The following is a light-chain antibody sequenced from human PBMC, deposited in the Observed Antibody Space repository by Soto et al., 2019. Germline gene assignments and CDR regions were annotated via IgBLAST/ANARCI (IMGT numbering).Light chain of an antibody. J-gene: IGKJ5*01. Sequence: EIVLAQSPVTLSLSPAERATLSFMAGQSVSSAVAWYQQNPGQAPRLLIYDASNRATGIPARFSGSGSGTDFTLTISSLEPEDFAVYYCQQRKNWHVTFGQGTRLEIK. V-gene: IGKV3-11*01. CDR3: QQRKNWHVT. CDR2: DAS. CDR1: QSVSSA.